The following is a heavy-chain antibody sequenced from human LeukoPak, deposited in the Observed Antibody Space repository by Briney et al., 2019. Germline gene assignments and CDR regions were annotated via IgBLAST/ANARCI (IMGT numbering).Heavy chain of an antibody. V-gene: IGHV4-59*12. CDR2: IYYSGST. Sequence: PSETLSLTCTVSGGSISSYYWSWIRQPPGKGLEWIGYIYYSGSTNYNPSLKSRVTISVDTSKNQFSLKLSSVTAADTAVYYCARGGHYDILTGYSKNFDYWGQGTLVTVSS. CDR3: ARGGHYDILTGYSKNFDY. J-gene: IGHJ4*02. CDR1: GGSISSYY. D-gene: IGHD3-9*01.